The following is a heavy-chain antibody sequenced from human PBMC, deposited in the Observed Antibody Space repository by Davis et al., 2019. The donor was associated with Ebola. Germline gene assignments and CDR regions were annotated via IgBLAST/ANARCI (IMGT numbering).Heavy chain of an antibody. CDR1: GYTFTSYG. J-gene: IGHJ6*02. V-gene: IGHV1-18*01. D-gene: IGHD3-22*01. CDR2: ISAYNGNT. CDR3: ARERGMIVPYGMDV. Sequence: ASVKVSCKASGYTFTSYGISWVRQAPGRGLEWMGWISAYNGNTNYAQKLQGRVTMTTDTSTSTAYMELRSLRSDDTAVYYCARERGMIVPYGMDVWGQGTTVTVSS.